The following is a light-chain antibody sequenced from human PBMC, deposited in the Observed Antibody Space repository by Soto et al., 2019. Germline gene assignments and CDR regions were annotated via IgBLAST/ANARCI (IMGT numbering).Light chain of an antibody. V-gene: IGKV1-5*03. CDR3: QQLYSYPRT. CDR2: KAS. Sequence: DIQMTQSPSTLSGSVGDRVTITCRASQTISSWLAWYQQKPGKAPKLLIYKASTLKSGVPSRFSGSGSGTEFTLTISSLQPDDFATYYCQQLYSYPRTFGPGTKVDLK. CDR1: QTISSW. J-gene: IGKJ3*01.